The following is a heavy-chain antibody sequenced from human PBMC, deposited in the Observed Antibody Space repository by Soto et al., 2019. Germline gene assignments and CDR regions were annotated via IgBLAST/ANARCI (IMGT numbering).Heavy chain of an antibody. D-gene: IGHD5-12*01. J-gene: IGHJ4*02. CDR2: IKQDGSEK. CDR1: GFTFSSYW. V-gene: IGHV3-7*01. Sequence: GGSLRLSCAASGFTFSSYWMSWVRQAPGKGLEWVANIKQDGSEKYYVDSVKGRFTISRDNAKNSLYLQMNSLRAEDTVVYYCARDRGMATIEFDYWGQGTLVTVSS. CDR3: ARDRGMATIEFDY.